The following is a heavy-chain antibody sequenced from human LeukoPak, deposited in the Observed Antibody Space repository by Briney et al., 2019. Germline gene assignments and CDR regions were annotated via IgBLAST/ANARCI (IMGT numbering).Heavy chain of an antibody. D-gene: IGHD5-24*01. V-gene: IGHV3-30-3*01. CDR1: GFTFSSYA. Sequence: GGSLRLSCAASGFTFSSYAMHWVRQAPGKGLEWVAVISYDGNNKYYADSVKGRFTIARDNSKNTLYLQMNSLRADDTAVYYCARDQVLKMATIIYWYFDLWGRGTLVTVSS. CDR2: ISYDGNNK. CDR3: ARDQVLKMATIIYWYFDL. J-gene: IGHJ2*01.